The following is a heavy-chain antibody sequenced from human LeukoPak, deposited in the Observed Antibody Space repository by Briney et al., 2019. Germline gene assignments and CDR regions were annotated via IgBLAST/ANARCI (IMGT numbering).Heavy chain of an antibody. CDR3: ARGRGSSWGGLGY. D-gene: IGHD6-13*01. CDR2: MNPKSGNT. V-gene: IGHV1-8*01. CDR1: GYTFTSYD. Sequence: VASVKVSCKASGYTFTSYDINWVRQAPGQGLEWMGWMNPKSGNTGYAQKFQGRVTMTRNTSISTAYMELSSLRSEDTAVYYCARGRGSSWGGLGYWGQGTLVTVSS. J-gene: IGHJ4*02.